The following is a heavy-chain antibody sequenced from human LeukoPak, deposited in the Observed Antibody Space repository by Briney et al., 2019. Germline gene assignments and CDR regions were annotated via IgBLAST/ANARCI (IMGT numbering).Heavy chain of an antibody. CDR2: IRYDGSNK. J-gene: IGHJ5*02. V-gene: IGHV3-30*02. Sequence: GGSLRLSCAASGFTFSSYGMHWVRQAPGKGLEWVAFIRYDGSNKYYADSVKGRFTISRDNSKNTLYLQMNSLRAEDTAVYYCARNDQRLLWFGELSRWFDPWGQGTLVTVSS. D-gene: IGHD3-10*01. CDR1: GFTFSSYG. CDR3: ARNDQRLLWFGELSRWFDP.